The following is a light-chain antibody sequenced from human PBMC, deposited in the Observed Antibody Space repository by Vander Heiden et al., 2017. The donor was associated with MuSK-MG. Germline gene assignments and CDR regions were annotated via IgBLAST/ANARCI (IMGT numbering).Light chain of an antibody. CDR2: DAS. CDR1: QSVSGH. Sequence: EVVLTQSPSTLSLSPGERVTLSCRASQSVSGHLAWYQHKPGLSPRLLIYDASNRATAIPARFSGSGHGTDFTLTMSRLEPEDFAVYYCQHLTNGHPGWAFGQGTKVEFK. V-gene: IGKV3D-11*02. CDR3: QHLTNGHPGWA. J-gene: IGKJ1*01.